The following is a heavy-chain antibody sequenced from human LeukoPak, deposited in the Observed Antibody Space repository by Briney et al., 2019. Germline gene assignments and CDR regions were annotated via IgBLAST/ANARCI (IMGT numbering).Heavy chain of an antibody. J-gene: IGHJ4*02. CDR2: ISSSSSCI. Sequence: PAGSLSLSCAASGFTFSSYSMNWVRQAPAKGLELVSSISSSSSCIFYADSVLGRFIISSVDAQNSQFLQMISLGAEAKAAFYCARDMTLYSRVTAYWGQGTLVTVSS. CDR3: ARDMTLYSRVTAY. V-gene: IGHV3-21*01. CDR1: GFTFSSYS. D-gene: IGHD6-13*01.